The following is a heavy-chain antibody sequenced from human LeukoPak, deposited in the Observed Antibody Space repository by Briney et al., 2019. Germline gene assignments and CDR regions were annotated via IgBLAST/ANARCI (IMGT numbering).Heavy chain of an antibody. CDR3: AKEGRHGYSYGRRVLY. D-gene: IGHD5-18*01. CDR1: GFTFSSYW. J-gene: IGHJ4*02. CDR2: IKQDGSEK. Sequence: GGSLRLSCAASGFTFSSYWMSWVRQAPGKGLEWVANIKQDGSEKCYVDSVKGRFTISRDNAKNSLYLQMNSLRAEDTALYYCAKEGRHGYSYGRRVLYWGQGTLVTVSS. V-gene: IGHV3-7*03.